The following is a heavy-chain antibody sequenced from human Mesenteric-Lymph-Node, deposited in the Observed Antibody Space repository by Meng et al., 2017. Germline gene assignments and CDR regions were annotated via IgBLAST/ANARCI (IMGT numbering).Heavy chain of an antibody. D-gene: IGHD4-17*01. Sequence: SETLSLTCAVSGYSIGSGYYWGWIRQPPGKGLEWIGSINHSGSTYHNPSLKSRVPISVDTPKNQFSLKLSSVTAADTAVYYCARDSLYGDYDGDDYWGQGTLVTVSS. J-gene: IGHJ4*02. CDR1: GYSIGSGYY. CDR2: INHSGST. V-gene: IGHV4-38-2*02. CDR3: ARDSLYGDYDGDDY.